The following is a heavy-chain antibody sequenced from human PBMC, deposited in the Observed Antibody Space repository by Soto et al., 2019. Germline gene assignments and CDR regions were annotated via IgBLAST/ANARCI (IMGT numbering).Heavy chain of an antibody. J-gene: IGHJ6*02. CDR2: IYYSGNT. Sequence: SETLSLTCTVSGGSISSGGYYWSWIRQHPGKGLEWIGYIYYSGNTYYNPSLKSRVTILVDTSKNQFSLKLSSVTAADTAVYYCARDSTSSPNVENYYYGVDVWGQGTTVTVSS. CDR1: GGSISSGGYY. CDR3: ARDSTSSPNVENYYYGVDV. D-gene: IGHD1-1*01. V-gene: IGHV4-31*03.